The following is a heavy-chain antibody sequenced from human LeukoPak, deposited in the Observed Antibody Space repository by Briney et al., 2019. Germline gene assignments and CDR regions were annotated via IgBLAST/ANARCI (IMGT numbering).Heavy chain of an antibody. D-gene: IGHD1-26*01. CDR2: IYYSGST. CDR3: AREHNSGSYFDY. V-gene: IGHV4-61*01. J-gene: IGHJ4*02. CDR1: GASISSGTYY. Sequence: PSETLSLTCTVSGASISSGTYYWSWIRQPPGKGLEWIGYIYYSGSTNYNPSLKSRVTISVDTSKNQFSLKLSSVTAADTAVYYCAREHNSGSYFDYWGQGTLVTVSS.